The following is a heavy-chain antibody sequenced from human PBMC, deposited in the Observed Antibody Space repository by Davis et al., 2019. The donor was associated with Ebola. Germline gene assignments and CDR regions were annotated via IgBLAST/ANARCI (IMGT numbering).Heavy chain of an antibody. CDR2: INHSGFT. J-gene: IGHJ3*02. CDR1: GGSLRGYY. D-gene: IGHD3-3*01. CDR3: VRTIFCGLECAEEDGFHI. V-gene: IGHV4-34*01. Sequence: SETLSLTCAVYGGSLRGYYWSWIRQSPGKGLEWIGDINHSGFTNHNSSLKSRLSISVDTSKNHLSLKLTSVTAADTAVYYCVRTIFCGLECAEEDGFHIWGQGKMVIVSS.